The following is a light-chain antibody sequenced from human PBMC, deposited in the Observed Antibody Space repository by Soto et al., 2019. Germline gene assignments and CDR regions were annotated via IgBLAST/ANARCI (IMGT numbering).Light chain of an antibody. CDR3: CSFALRSTLI. CDR2: EGG. J-gene: IGLJ2*01. CDR1: SSDVGNYNL. V-gene: IGLV2-23*01. Sequence: QSALTQPASGSGSPGQSSTISCTGTSSDVGNYNLVSWYQQYPGKAPKLTIYEGGKRPSGVSNRFSGSKSGNTASLTISGLQAEDEADYYCCSFALRSTLIFGGGTKLTVL.